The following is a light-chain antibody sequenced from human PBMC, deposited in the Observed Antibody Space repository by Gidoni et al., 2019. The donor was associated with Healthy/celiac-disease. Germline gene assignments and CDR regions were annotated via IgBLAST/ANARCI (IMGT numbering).Light chain of an antibody. Sequence: QSVLTQPPSASGTPGQRVTISCSGSSSTIGSNTVNWYQQLPGTAPKLLIYSNNQRPSGVPDRFSGSKSGTSASLAISWLQSEDEADYYCAAWDDSLNGVVFGGGTKLTVL. V-gene: IGLV1-44*01. CDR3: AAWDDSLNGVV. J-gene: IGLJ2*01. CDR1: SSTIGSNT. CDR2: SNN.